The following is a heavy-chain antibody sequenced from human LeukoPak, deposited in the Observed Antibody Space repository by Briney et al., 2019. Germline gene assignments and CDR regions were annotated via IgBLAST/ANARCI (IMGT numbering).Heavy chain of an antibody. V-gene: IGHV4-39*07. CDR3: ARLVVWGLAYRGFDY. Sequence: SETLSLTCTVSGGSISSSSYYWGWIRQPPGKGLEWIGSIYYSGSTYYNPSLKSRVTISVDTSKNQFSLKLSSVTAADTAVYYCARLVVWGLAYRGFDYWGQGTLVTVSS. J-gene: IGHJ4*02. CDR1: GGSISSSSYY. CDR2: IYYSGST. D-gene: IGHD3-16*01.